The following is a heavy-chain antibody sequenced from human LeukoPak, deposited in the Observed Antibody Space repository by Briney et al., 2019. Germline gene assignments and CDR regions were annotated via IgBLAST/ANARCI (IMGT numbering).Heavy chain of an antibody. D-gene: IGHD5-12*01. CDR3: ARDRSVATENDY. CDR1: GFTFSSYS. Sequence: GGSLRVSCAASGFTFSSYSMNWVRQAPGKGLEWVSSISSSSSYIYYADSVKGRFTISRDNAKNSLYLQMNSLRAEDTAVYYCARDRSVATENDYWGQGTLVTVSS. V-gene: IGHV3-21*01. J-gene: IGHJ4*02. CDR2: ISSSSSYI.